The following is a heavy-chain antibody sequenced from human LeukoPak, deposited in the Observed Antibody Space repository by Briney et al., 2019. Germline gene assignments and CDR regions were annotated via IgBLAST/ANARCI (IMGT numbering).Heavy chain of an antibody. CDR3: AKGAWRGYSHFDY. CDR1: GFTFSSYW. CDR2: IRYDGSNK. Sequence: GGSLRLSCVASGFTFSSYWMSWVRQAPGKGLEWVAFIRYDGSNKYYADSVKGRFTISRDNSKNTLYLQMNSLRAEDTAVYYCAKGAWRGYSHFDYWGQGTLVTVSS. V-gene: IGHV3-30*02. J-gene: IGHJ4*02. D-gene: IGHD1-1*01.